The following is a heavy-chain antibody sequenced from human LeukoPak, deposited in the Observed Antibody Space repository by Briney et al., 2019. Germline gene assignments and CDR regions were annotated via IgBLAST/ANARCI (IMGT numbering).Heavy chain of an antibody. CDR3: ARDSSYGSGTKGAFDI. D-gene: IGHD3-10*01. Sequence: PSETLSLTCTVSGGSISRDYWSWIRQPPGKGLEWIGYIYYTGSTNYNPSLKSRVTISVDTSKNQFSLKLSSVTAADTAVYYCARDSSYGSGTKGAFDIWGQGTMVTVSS. CDR1: GGSISRDY. J-gene: IGHJ3*02. V-gene: IGHV4-59*01. CDR2: IYYTGST.